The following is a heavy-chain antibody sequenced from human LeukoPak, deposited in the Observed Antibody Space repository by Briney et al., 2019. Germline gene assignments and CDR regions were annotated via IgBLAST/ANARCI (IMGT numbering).Heavy chain of an antibody. CDR2: TYYRSEWYN. CDR1: GDSVSSNSAA. J-gene: IGHJ1*01. D-gene: IGHD3-22*01. CDR3: AQADSTGYFYFQH. V-gene: IGHV6-1*01. Sequence: SQTLSLTCAISGDSVSSNSAAWNWIRQSPSRGLEWLGRTYYRSEWYNHYAVSVKSRININPDTSKNQFSLQLNSVTPEDTAVYYCAQADSTGYFYFQHWGQGTLVTVSS.